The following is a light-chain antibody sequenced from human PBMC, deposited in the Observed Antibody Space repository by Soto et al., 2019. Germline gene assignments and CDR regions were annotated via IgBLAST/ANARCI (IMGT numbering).Light chain of an antibody. CDR1: QSVSSY. CDR3: QQRSNWPPGFT. CDR2: DAS. V-gene: IGKV3-11*01. Sequence: EIVLTQSPATLSLSPGERATLSCRACQSVSSYLAWYQQKPGQAPRLLIYDASNRATGIPARFSGSGSGTDFTLTISSLEPEDFAVYYCQQRSNWPPGFTFGPGTKVDIE. J-gene: IGKJ3*01.